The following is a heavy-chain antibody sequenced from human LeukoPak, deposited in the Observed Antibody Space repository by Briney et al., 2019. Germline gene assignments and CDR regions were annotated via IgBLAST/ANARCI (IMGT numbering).Heavy chain of an antibody. J-gene: IGHJ5*02. V-gene: IGHV1-2*02. CDR2: INPNSGGT. D-gene: IGHD1-26*01. Sequence: GASVKVSYKASGYTFTGYYMHWVRQAPGQGLEWMGWINPNSGGTNYAQKFQGRVTMTRDTSISTAYMELSRLRSDDTAVYYCARAYSGSYNWFDPWGQGTLVTVSS. CDR1: GYTFTGYY. CDR3: ARAYSGSYNWFDP.